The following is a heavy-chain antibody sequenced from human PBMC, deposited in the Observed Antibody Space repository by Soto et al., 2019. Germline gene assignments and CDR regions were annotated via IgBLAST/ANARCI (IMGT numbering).Heavy chain of an antibody. V-gene: IGHV1-18*01. J-gene: IGHJ6*03. Sequence: QVQLLQSGAEVKKPGASVKVSCKASGYTFTNYGITWVRQAPGQGLEWMGWISAYNGDTHYTQRLHGRVTMTTDTSTSTAEMDLRGLRSDDTAVYYWARVRQLVGYFYYYMDVWCKGTTVTGSS. CDR2: ISAYNGDT. D-gene: IGHD6-6*01. CDR1: GYTFTNYG. CDR3: ARVRQLVGYFYYYMDV.